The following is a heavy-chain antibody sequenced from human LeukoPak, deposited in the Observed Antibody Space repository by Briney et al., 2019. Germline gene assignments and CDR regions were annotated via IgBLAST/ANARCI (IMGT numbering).Heavy chain of an antibody. CDR2: IYYSGST. V-gene: IGHV4-39*01. CDR3: AFRRDGYKGGNWFDP. D-gene: IGHD5-24*01. J-gene: IGHJ5*02. Sequence: SETLSLTCTVSGGSINSRSYYWGWIRQPPGKGLEWIGSIYYSGSTYHNPSLKSRVTISVDTSKNQLSLKLSSVTAADTAVYYCAFRRDGYKGGNWFDPWGQGTLDTVSS. CDR1: GGSINSRSYY.